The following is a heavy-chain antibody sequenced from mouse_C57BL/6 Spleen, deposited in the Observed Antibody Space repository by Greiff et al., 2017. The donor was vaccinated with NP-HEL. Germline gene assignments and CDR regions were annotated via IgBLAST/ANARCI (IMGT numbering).Heavy chain of an antibody. CDR3: AGSIYYDSDFDD. D-gene: IGHD2-4*01. CDR1: GYTFTDHT. CDR2: IYPRDGST. Sequence: VQLQESDAELVKPGASVKISCKVSGYTFTDHTIHWMKQRPEQGLEWIGYIYPRDGSTKYNEKFKGKATLTADKSASTAYMQLNSLTSEDSAVYCCAGSIYYDSDFDDWGKGTTLTVSS. V-gene: IGHV1-78*01. J-gene: IGHJ2*01.